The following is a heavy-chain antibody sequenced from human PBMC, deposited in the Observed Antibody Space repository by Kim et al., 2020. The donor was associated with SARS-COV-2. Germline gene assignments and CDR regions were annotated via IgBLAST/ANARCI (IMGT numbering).Heavy chain of an antibody. Sequence: GGSLRLSCAASGFTLSGSAIHWVRQASGKGLEWVGRISSKANSYATAYAASVRGRFTISRDDSKNTAYLQMNSLKIEDTAVYYCTSGYSYGPPYWGQGTLVTVSS. J-gene: IGHJ4*02. CDR1: GFTLSGSA. CDR2: ISSKANSYAT. D-gene: IGHD5-18*01. V-gene: IGHV3-73*01. CDR3: TSGYSYGPPY.